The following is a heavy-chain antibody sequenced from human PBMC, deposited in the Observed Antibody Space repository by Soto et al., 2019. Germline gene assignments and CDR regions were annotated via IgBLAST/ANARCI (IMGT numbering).Heavy chain of an antibody. D-gene: IGHD1-26*01. V-gene: IGHV4-4*07. J-gene: IGHJ6*02. CDR1: GGSIRSNY. CDR3: AIEGASGFGMDV. Sequence: QVQLQESGPGLVKPSETLSLTCNVSGGSIRSNYWSWIRQPAGKALEWIGRIYTSGTTNYNPSLKSRATMLVDTSKNQFSLILSSVTAADTAVYYCAIEGASGFGMDVWGQGTTVTVSS. CDR2: IYTSGTT.